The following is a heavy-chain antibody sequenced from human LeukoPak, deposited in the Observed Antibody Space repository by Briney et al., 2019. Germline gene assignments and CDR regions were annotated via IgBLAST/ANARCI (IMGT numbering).Heavy chain of an antibody. CDR3: TRDSYYYDSSGYFPSTNFDY. V-gene: IGHV3-49*04. CDR1: GFTFGDYA. Sequence: PGGSLRLSCTASGFTFGDYAMSWVRQAPGKGLEWVGFIRSKAYGGTTGYAASVKGRFTISRDDSKSIAYLQMNSLKTEDTAVYYCTRDSYYYDSSGYFPSTNFDYWGQGTLVTVSS. J-gene: IGHJ4*02. CDR2: IRSKAYGGTT. D-gene: IGHD3-22*01.